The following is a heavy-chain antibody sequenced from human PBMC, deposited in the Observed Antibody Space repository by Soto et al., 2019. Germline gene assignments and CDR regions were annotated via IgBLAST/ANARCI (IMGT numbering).Heavy chain of an antibody. CDR3: ATALQTAIPDY. Sequence: GXSXKVSFKASGYTXTGYYMDWVRQAPGQGLEWIGWINPNSGGTNYAQKFQGRVTMTRYTSISTAYMEMSRLRSDDTAVYYCATALQTAIPDYWGQGTLGTVSS. V-gene: IGHV1-2*02. CDR2: INPNSGGT. CDR1: GYTXTGYY. D-gene: IGHD5-18*01. J-gene: IGHJ4*02.